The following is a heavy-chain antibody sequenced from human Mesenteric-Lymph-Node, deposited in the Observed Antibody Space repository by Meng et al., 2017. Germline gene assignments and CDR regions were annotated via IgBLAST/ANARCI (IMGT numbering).Heavy chain of an antibody. CDR3: ARQGVGGSLVDS. CDR1: GCSLSGYS. D-gene: IGHD1-26*01. CDR2: INHSGST. V-gene: IGHV4-34*01. Sequence: LHPAVAVTPTCAVSGCSLSGYSWRWIRLPPGYGRAWIGAINHSGSTNYNPSLKSRVTISKDTSKNHFFLKLSSVTAADTAVYFCARQGVGGSLVDSWGQGTLVTVSS. J-gene: IGHJ4*02.